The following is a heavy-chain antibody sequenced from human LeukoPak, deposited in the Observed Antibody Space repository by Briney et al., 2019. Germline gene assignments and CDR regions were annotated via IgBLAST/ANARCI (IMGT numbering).Heavy chain of an antibody. CDR1: GYTFTGYY. D-gene: IGHD6-13*01. J-gene: IGHJ5*02. CDR2: IIPNTGGT. V-gene: IGHV1-2*02. Sequence: ASVKVSCKASGYTFTGYYIHWVRQAPGQGLEWMGWIIPNTGGTNYAQKFQGRVTMTRDTSIGTAYMELTNLGSDDTAVYFCARSLIIPTAVTNWLDPWGPGTLVTVSS. CDR3: ARSLIIPTAVTNWLDP.